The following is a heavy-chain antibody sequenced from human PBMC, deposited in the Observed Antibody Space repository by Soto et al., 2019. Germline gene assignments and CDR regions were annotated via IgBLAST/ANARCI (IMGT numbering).Heavy chain of an antibody. Sequence: PGGSLILSCAACEFTCNNYEMHLVRQAPGQGLEWVSYISSSGNTIYYADSVKGRFTISRDNAKNSLYLQMNSVSAEDTAVYYCVRPVRHDDFWSGDTLDMWGHGTMVTVSS. V-gene: IGHV3-48*03. CDR1: EFTCNNYE. CDR3: VRPVRHDDFWSGDTLDM. J-gene: IGHJ3*02. CDR2: ISSSGNTI. D-gene: IGHD3-3*01.